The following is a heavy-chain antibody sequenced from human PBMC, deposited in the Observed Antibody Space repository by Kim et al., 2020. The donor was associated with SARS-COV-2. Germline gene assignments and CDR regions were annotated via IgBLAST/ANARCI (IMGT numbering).Heavy chain of an antibody. D-gene: IGHD3-10*01. CDR3: ARQSPYYYGSGCYYKPIAYYYYGMDV. V-gene: IGHV3-7*03. CDR1: GFTFSSYW. Sequence: GGSLRLSCAASGFTFSSYWMSWVRQAPGKGLEWVANIKQDGSEKYYVDSVKGRFTISRDNAKNSLYLQMNSLRAEDTAVYYCARQSPYYYGSGCYYKPIAYYYYGMDVWGQGTTVTVSS. J-gene: IGHJ6*02. CDR2: IKQDGSEK.